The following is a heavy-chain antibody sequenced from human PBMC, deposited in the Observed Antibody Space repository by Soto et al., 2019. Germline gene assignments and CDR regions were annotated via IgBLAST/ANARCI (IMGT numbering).Heavy chain of an antibody. CDR3: GTDQWGGAFDI. CDR1: GFALSTYW. J-gene: IGHJ3*02. V-gene: IGHV3-7*01. CDR2: IRPDGNEL. Sequence: GGSLRLSCEASGFALSTYWMAWVRQTPGKGLEFVANIRPDGNELNYVDSVKGRFTISRDNAKNSLFLQMNSLRDDDTAVYYCGTDQWGGAFDIGGQGTTVTVSS. D-gene: IGHD3-10*01.